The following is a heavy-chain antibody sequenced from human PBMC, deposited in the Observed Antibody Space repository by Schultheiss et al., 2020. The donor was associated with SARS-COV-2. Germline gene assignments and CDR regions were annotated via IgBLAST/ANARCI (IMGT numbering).Heavy chain of an antibody. CDR3: ARRMDGYRVFDY. D-gene: IGHD5-24*01. CDR1: GGSFSGYY. V-gene: IGHV4-34*01. CDR2: IHYSGST. Sequence: SETLSLTCAVYGGSFSGYYWGWIRQPPGKGLEWIGSIHYSGSTYHNPSLKSRVTISVDTSKNQFSLNLSSVTAADTAVYYCARRMDGYRVFDYWGQGTLVTVSS. J-gene: IGHJ4*02.